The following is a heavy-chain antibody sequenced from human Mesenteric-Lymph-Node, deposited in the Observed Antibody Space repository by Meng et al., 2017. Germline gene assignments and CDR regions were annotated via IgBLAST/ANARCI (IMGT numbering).Heavy chain of an antibody. V-gene: IGHV4-39*07. D-gene: IGHD3-10*01. J-gene: IGHJ4*02. CDR2: IYYSGST. CDR1: GGSISSSSYY. Sequence: GSLRLSCTVSGGSISSSSYYWGWIRQPPGKGLEWIGSIYYSGSTYYNPSLKSRVTISVDTSKNQFSLKLSSVTAADTAVYYCARGPWFGELPFDYWGQGTLVTVSS. CDR3: ARGPWFGELPFDY.